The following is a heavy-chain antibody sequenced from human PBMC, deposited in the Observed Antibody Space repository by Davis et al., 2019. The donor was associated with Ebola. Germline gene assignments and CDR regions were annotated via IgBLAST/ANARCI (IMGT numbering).Heavy chain of an antibody. D-gene: IGHD3-3*01. CDR1: VITFSSYA. CDR3: AKSGLSFGVVKYHYGMDV. J-gene: IGHJ6*04. CDR2: ISGSGGST. V-gene: IGHV3-23*01. Sequence: GGSLRPSCTDPVITFSSYAMTWVRQAPGKGLEWVPAISGSGGSTYYADSVKGRFTISRDNSKKTLYLQMNSLRAEDTAVYYCAKSGLSFGVVKYHYGMDVWGKGTTVTVSS.